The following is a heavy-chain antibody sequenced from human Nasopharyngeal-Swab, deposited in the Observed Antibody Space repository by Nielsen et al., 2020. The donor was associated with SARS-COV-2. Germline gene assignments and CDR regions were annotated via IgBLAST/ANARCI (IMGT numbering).Heavy chain of an antibody. CDR2: ISYDGSNK. V-gene: IGHV3-30*18. Sequence: WIRQPPGKGLEWVAVISYDGSNKYHADSVKGRFTISRDNSKNTLYLQMNSLRAEDTAVYYCAKAGGTVTTRGIDYWGQGTLVTVSS. D-gene: IGHD4-17*01. CDR3: AKAGGTVTTRGIDY. J-gene: IGHJ4*02.